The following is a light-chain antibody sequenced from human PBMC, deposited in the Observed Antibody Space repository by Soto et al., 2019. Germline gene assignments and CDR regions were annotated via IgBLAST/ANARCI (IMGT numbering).Light chain of an antibody. J-gene: IGKJ1*01. CDR3: HHYNSYPGT. CDR2: DAS. Sequence: DVLLTQSPSTLSASVEDRVTITCRASQSVTSWLAWYQQKPGKAPKVLIYDASSLESGVPSRFSGSGSGTEFTLTISSLHPDDFATYYCHHYNSYPGTFGQGTKVEIK. V-gene: IGKV1-5*01. CDR1: QSVTSW.